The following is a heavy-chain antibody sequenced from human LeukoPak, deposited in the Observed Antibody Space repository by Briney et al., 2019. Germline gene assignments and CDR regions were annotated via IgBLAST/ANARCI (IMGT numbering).Heavy chain of an antibody. Sequence: PGGSLRLSCAASGFTFISYWMHWVRQAPGKGLVGVSRINGYGSSTDFADSVKGRFTISRDNAKNTLYLQMNSLRAEDTAVYYCARDVPSRVVVVAALDYWGQGTLVTVSS. D-gene: IGHD2-15*01. V-gene: IGHV3-74*01. CDR3: ARDVPSRVVVVAALDY. CDR2: INGYGSST. CDR1: GFTFISYW. J-gene: IGHJ4*02.